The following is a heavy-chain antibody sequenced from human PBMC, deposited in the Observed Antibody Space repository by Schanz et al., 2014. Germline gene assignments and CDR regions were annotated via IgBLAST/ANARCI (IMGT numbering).Heavy chain of an antibody. Sequence: QVQLVDSGGGLVKPGGSLRLSCTASGFPFSDYFMAWIRQPPGRGLEWVSYIGNGGVTIYYADSVKGRFTISRDNSKNSLYLQMNGLRAEDTAVYYCARVALPGYSSPRDAFDIWGQGTWVTVSS. D-gene: IGHD5-18*01. CDR1: GFPFSDYF. J-gene: IGHJ3*02. CDR3: ARVALPGYSSPRDAFDI. CDR2: IGNGGVTI. V-gene: IGHV3-11*04.